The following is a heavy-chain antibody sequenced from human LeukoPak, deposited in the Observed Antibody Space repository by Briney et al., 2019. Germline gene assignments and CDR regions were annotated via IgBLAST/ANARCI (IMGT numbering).Heavy chain of an antibody. CDR1: GYTFTSYG. CDR3: ARGGNIVATIGWGTFDY. CDR2: ISAYNGNT. D-gene: IGHD5-12*01. Sequence: ASVKVSCKASGYTFTSYGISWVRQAPGQGLEWMGWISAYNGNTNYAQKLQGSVTMTTDTSTNTAYMELRSLRFDDTAVYYCARGGNIVATIGWGTFDYWGQGTLVTVSS. V-gene: IGHV1-18*01. J-gene: IGHJ4*02.